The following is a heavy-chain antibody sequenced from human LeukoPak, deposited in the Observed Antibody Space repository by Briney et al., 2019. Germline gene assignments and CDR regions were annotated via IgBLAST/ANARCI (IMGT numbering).Heavy chain of an antibody. J-gene: IGHJ6*03. D-gene: IGHD2-15*01. CDR2: MNPNSGNT. Sequence: ASLTVSCKVSGYTFTSYDINWVRQATGPALDWMGWMNPNSGNTGYAQKFQGRVTMARNTSISTAYMELSSLRSEDTAVYYWARGSGGGLYYCYYIDGWGKGTTVTVSS. CDR1: GYTFTSYD. V-gene: IGHV1-8*01. CDR3: ARGSGGGLYYCYYIDG.